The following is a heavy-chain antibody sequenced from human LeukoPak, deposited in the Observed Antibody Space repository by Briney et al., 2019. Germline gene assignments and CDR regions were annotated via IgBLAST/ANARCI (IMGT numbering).Heavy chain of an antibody. V-gene: IGHV4-30-4*01. J-gene: IGHJ3*02. CDR2: ISYSGST. D-gene: IGHD6-13*01. CDR1: GGLISSGDFY. CDR3: ARDITRSSIAAAGTDAFDI. Sequence: SQTLSLTCTVSGGLISSGDFYWSWIRQPPGKGLEWIGYISYSGSTYYNPSLKSRVTMSVDTSKSQFSLELSSLTAADTAVYYCARDITRSSIAAAGTDAFDIWGQGTMVTVSS.